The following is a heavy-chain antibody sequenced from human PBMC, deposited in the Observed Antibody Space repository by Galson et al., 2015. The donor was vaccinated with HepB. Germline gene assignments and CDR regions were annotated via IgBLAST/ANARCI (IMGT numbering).Heavy chain of an antibody. J-gene: IGHJ6*02. CDR1: GFTFSSYS. CDR2: ISSSSSTI. CDR3: ARPARIVVVPAARIDYYYYGMDV. V-gene: IGHV3-48*02. Sequence: SLRLSCAASGFTFSSYSMNWVRQAPGKGLEWVSYISSSSSTIYYADSVKGRFTISRDNAKNSLYLQMNSLRDEDTAVYYCARPARIVVVPAARIDYYYYGMDVWGQGTTVTVSS. D-gene: IGHD2-2*01.